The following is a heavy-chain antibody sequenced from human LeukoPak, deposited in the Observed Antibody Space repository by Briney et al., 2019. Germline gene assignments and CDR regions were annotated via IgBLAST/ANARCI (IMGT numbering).Heavy chain of an antibody. CDR3: ARDLSASGSFDY. J-gene: IGHJ4*02. D-gene: IGHD3-9*01. CDR2: IRQDGALE. Sequence: PGGSLKLSCAASGFTISNYWMTWLRQTPGKGLEGVAKIRQDGALEYYVESVQGRFSISRDNAKNSLYLQMNSLRADDTAFYYCARDLSASGSFDYWGQGTLVTVSS. V-gene: IGHV3-7*04. CDR1: GFTISNYW.